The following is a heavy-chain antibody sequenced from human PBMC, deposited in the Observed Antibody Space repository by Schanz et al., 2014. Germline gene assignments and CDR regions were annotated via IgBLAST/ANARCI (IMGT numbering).Heavy chain of an antibody. J-gene: IGHJ5*02. CDR2: INPANGNT. CDR1: GYTFAGHA. V-gene: IGHV1-3*01. CDR3: ARDLIAAAESWFDP. Sequence: QVQLVQSGAEVKKPGASVKVSCQASGYTFAGHAMHWVRQAPGQSLEWLGWINPANGNTHYSPRLNGRVSISSDTAASTVYLHFSSLKSDDTAVYYCARDLIAAAESWFDPWGQGTPITVSS. D-gene: IGHD6-13*01.